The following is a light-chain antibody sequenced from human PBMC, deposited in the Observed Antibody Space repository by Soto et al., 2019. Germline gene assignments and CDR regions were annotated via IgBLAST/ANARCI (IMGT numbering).Light chain of an antibody. Sequence: TQMTQSPSSLSASVGDRVTITCRASQDIDIYLSWYQQKPGKVPKLLIYDESTLHSGVPSRFSGSGSGTDFTLTINNLQPEDFATYYCQQSYRTPYTFGQGTKVDIK. CDR3: QQSYRTPYT. V-gene: IGKV1-39*01. CDR1: QDIDIY. CDR2: DES. J-gene: IGKJ2*01.